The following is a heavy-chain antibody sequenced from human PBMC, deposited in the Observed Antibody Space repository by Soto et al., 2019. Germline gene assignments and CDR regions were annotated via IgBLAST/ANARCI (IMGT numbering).Heavy chain of an antibody. CDR3: ARDQGYYDSSGYHDY. D-gene: IGHD3-22*01. CDR2: IIPIFGTA. J-gene: IGHJ4*02. V-gene: IGHV1-69*13. Sequence: SVKVSCKASGGTFSSYAISWVRQAPGQGLEWMGGIIPIFGTANYAQKFQGRVTITADESTSTAYMELSSPRSEDTAVYYCARDQGYYDSSGYHDYWGQGTLVTVSS. CDR1: GGTFSSYA.